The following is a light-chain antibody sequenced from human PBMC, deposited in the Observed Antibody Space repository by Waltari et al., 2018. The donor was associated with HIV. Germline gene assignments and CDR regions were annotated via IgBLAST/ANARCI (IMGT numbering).Light chain of an antibody. J-gene: IGLJ1*01. Sequence: QSALTQPASVSGSPGQSITISCSGTSNDVGYYNYVAWYQQHPGKAPKLIIYDVTTRPSGVSNRFSGSQSGNTASLTISGLQTEDEADYYCSSYTRGTTRHHVFGTGTEVTVL. CDR1: SNDVGYYNY. CDR3: SSYTRGTTRHHV. CDR2: DVT. V-gene: IGLV2-14*03.